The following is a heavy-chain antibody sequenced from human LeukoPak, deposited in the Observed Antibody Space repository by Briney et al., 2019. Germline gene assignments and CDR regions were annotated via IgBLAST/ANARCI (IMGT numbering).Heavy chain of an antibody. J-gene: IGHJ4*02. CDR3: ARDMTTVGLDY. D-gene: IGHD4-23*01. CDR2: INPSGGTT. Sequence: ASVKVSCKASGYTFSSYYMHWVRQAPGQGLEWMGVINPSGGTTTYAQKFQGRVTMTRDTSTSTVYMEVSSLRSEDTAVYYCARDMTTVGLDYWGQGTLVTVSS. V-gene: IGHV1-46*01. CDR1: GYTFSSYY.